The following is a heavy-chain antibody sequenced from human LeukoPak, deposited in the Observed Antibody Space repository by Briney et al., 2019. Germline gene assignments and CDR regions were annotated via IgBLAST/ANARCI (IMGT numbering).Heavy chain of an antibody. V-gene: IGHV4-59*01. CDR2: IYYSGST. CDR1: GGSISSYY. J-gene: IGHJ4*02. CDR3: ARSRDILSGYHFDY. Sequence: SETLSLTCSVSGGSISSYYWSWIRQPPGKGLEWIGYIYYSGSTKYNPSLKSRVTISVDTSKNQFSLKLSSVTAADTAVYYCARSRDILSGYHFDYWGQGTLVTVSS. D-gene: IGHD3-9*01.